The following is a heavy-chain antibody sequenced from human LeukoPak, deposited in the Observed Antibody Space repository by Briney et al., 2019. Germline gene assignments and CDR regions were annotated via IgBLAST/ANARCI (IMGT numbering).Heavy chain of an antibody. D-gene: IGHD6-13*01. CDR3: AKDRPSTSWYQGFCDY. V-gene: IGHV3-23*01. CDR1: GFTFSSYG. Sequence: GGSLRLTCAASGFTFSSYGMGWLAPAPGKGLKGGLAISDSGGGTYYADSVKGRFTISRDNSKNTVSLQMNSLRAEDTAVYYCAKDRPSTSWYQGFCDYWGQGTLVTVSS. J-gene: IGHJ4*02. CDR2: ISDSGGGT.